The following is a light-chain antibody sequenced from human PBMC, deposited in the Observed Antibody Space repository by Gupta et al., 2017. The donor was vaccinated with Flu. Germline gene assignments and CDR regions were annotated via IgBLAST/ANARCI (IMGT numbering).Light chain of an antibody. Sequence: QSVLTQPPSASGTPGQGVTMSCSGSSSNIGSNYVFWYQQFPGTVPRLLIYRNTQRPSGVPDRFSGSKSGTSASLAISGLRSEDEADYYCAAWDDSLSGRVFGGGTKLTVL. J-gene: IGLJ2*01. CDR2: RNT. CDR1: SSNIGSNY. V-gene: IGLV1-47*01. CDR3: AAWDDSLSGRV.